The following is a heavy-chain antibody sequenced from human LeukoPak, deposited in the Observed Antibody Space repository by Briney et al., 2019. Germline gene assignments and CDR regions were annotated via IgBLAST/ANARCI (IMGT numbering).Heavy chain of an antibody. CDR2: INHRGST. Sequence: PSETLSLTCAVYGGSFSGYYWSWIRQPPGKGLEWIGEINHRGSTNYNPSLKSRVTISVDTSKNQFSLKLSSVTAADTAVYYCARGPPSLGGSGLRNYYYMDVWGKGTTVTVSS. CDR1: GGSFSGYY. D-gene: IGHD3-10*01. CDR3: ARGPPSLGGSGLRNYYYMDV. J-gene: IGHJ6*03. V-gene: IGHV4-34*01.